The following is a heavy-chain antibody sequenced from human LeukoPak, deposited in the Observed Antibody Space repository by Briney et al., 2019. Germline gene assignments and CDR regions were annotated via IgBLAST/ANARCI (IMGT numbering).Heavy chain of an antibody. CDR3: ARKET. J-gene: IGHJ4*02. CDR1: GFTVSNNY. Sequence: GGSLRLSCAASGFTVSNNYMSWVRQAPGKGLECVSVIYGSGGTYHADSVKGRFTISRDSSKNTLYLQMNSLRAEDTAVYYCARKETWGQGTLVTVSS. V-gene: IGHV3-66*01. CDR2: IYGSGGT.